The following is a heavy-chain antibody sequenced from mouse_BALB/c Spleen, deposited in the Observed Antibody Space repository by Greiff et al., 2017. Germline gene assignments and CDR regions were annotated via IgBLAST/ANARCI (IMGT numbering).Heavy chain of an antibody. J-gene: IGHJ2*01. V-gene: IGHV1-5*01. CDR3: TRGDYYGSLDY. CDR2: IYPGNSDT. CDR1: GYTFTSYW. D-gene: IGHD1-1*01. Sequence: VQLQQSGAELAKPGASVKMSCKASGYTFTSYWMHWVKQRPGQGLEWIGAIYPGNSDTSYNQKFKGKAKLTAVTSTSTAYMELSSLTNEDSAVYYCTRGDYYGSLDYWGQGTTLTVSS.